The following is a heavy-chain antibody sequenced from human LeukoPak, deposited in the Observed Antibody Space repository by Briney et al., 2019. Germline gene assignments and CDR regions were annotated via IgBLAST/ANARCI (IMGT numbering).Heavy chain of an antibody. V-gene: IGHV1-8*03. CDR2: MNPNSGNT. CDR3: ANRPGRGSSWSFDY. J-gene: IGHJ4*02. Sequence: ASVKVSCKASGYTFTSYDINWVRQATGQGLEWMGWMNPNSGNTGYAQRFQGRVTITRNTSISTAYMELSSLRSEDTAVYYCANRPGRGSSWSFDYWGQGTLVTVSS. CDR1: GYTFTSYD. D-gene: IGHD1-26*01.